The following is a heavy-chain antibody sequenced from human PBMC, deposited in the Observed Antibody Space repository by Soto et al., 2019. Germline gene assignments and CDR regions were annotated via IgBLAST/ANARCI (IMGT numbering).Heavy chain of an antibody. J-gene: IGHJ4*02. CDR1: GYSLTSYW. CDR2: IYPGDSDT. CDR3: ARLTDVDIVATLHFDY. V-gene: IGHV5-51*01. D-gene: IGHD5-12*01. Sequence: PGESLKISCKGSGYSLTSYWIGWVRQMPGKGLEWMGIIYPGDSDTRYSPSFQGQVTISADKSISTAYLQWSSLKASDTAMYYCARLTDVDIVATLHFDYWGEVTLVPV.